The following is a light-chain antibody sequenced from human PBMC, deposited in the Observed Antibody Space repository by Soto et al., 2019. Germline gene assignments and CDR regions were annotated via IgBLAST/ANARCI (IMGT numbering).Light chain of an antibody. CDR1: QSISSW. V-gene: IGKV1-5*01. J-gene: IGKJ1*01. CDR2: DAS. Sequence: TVTCRASQSISSWLAWYQQKPGQAPKLLIYDASSMDSGVPSRFSGSGSGTEFTLTISRLQPDDFATYYCQQYNSSPPTFGQGTKVDIK. CDR3: QQYNSSPPT.